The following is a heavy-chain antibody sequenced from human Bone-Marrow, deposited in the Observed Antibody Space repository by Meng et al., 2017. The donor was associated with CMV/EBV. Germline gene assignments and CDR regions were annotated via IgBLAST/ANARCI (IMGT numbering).Heavy chain of an antibody. CDR2: ITSSSSYI. J-gene: IGHJ3*02. V-gene: IGHV3-21*01. D-gene: IGHD1-14*01. Sequence: GESLKISCAASAFTFSSYSMNWVRQAPGKGLEWVSSITSSSSYIYYADSVKGRFTISRDNAKNSLYLQMNSLRAEDTAVYYCARGPERAFDIWGQGTMVTVSS. CDR3: ARGPERAFDI. CDR1: AFTFSSYS.